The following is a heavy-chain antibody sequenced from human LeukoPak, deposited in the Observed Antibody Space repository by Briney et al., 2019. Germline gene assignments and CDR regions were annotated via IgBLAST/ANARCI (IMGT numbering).Heavy chain of an antibody. CDR2: IYSGGST. Sequence: APGKGLEWVSVIYSGGSTYYADSVKGRFAISRHNSKNTLYLQMNSLRAEDTAVYYCARDQDWGQGTLVTVSS. J-gene: IGHJ4*02. CDR3: ARDQD. V-gene: IGHV3-53*04.